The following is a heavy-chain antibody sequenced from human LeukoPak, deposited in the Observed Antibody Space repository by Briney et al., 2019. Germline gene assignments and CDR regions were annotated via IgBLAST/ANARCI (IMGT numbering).Heavy chain of an antibody. CDR2: ISGSGGST. J-gene: IGHJ4*02. CDR3: AKGSSNRYCSSTSCPYYFDY. D-gene: IGHD2-2*01. V-gene: IGHV3-23*01. CDR1: GFTFSSYS. Sequence: PGGSLRLSCAASGFTFSSYSMNWVRQAPGKGLEWVSAISGSGGSTYYADSVKGRFTISRDNSKNTLYLQMNSLRAEDTAVYYCAKGSSNRYCSSTSCPYYFDYWGQGTLVTVSS.